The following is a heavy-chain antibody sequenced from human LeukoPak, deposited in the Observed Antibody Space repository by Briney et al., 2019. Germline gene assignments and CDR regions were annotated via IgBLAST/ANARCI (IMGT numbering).Heavy chain of an antibody. J-gene: IGHJ6*03. Sequence: PGGSLRLSCAASGFTFSSYSMSWVRQAPGKGLEWVSAISGSGGSTYYADSVKGRFTISRDNSKNTLCLQMNSLRAEDTAVYYCARRAVAGTFYYYYYYMDVWGKGTTVTISS. CDR3: ARRAVAGTFYYYYYYMDV. D-gene: IGHD6-19*01. CDR1: GFTFSSYS. V-gene: IGHV3-23*01. CDR2: ISGSGGST.